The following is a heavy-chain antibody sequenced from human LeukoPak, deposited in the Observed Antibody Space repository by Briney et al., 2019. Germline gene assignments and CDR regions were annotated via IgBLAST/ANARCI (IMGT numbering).Heavy chain of an antibody. CDR3: ARDRSPRRIAAAGTGNWFDP. CDR2: INPSGGST. Sequence: ASVKVSCKASGYTFTSYYMHWVRQAPGQGLEWMGIINPSGGSTSYAQKFQGRVTMTRDTSTSTVYMELSSLRSEHTAVYYCARDRSPRRIAAAGTGNWFDPWGQGTLVTVPS. J-gene: IGHJ5*02. CDR1: GYTFTSYY. V-gene: IGHV1-46*01. D-gene: IGHD6-13*01.